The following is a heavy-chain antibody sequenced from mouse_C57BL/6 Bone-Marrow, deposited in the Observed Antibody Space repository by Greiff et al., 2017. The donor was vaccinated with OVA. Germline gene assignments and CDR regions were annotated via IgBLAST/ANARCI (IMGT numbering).Heavy chain of an antibody. CDR1: GYSITSGYY. J-gene: IGHJ4*01. CDR3: ARLSNFLMDY. CDR2: ISYDGSN. D-gene: IGHD4-1*01. V-gene: IGHV3-6*01. Sequence: VQLKESGPGLVKPSQSLSLTCSVTGYSITSGYYWNWIRQFPGNKLEWMGYISYDGSNNYNPSLKNRISITRNTSKNQFFLKLNSVTTEDTATYYCARLSNFLMDYWGQGTSVTVSS.